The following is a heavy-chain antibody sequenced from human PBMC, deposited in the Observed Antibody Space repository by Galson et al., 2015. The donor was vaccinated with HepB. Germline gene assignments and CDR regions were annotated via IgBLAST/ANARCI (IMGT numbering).Heavy chain of an antibody. D-gene: IGHD1-26*01. CDR3: ARDRYYFFDY. Sequence: SLRLSCAASGFTFTSYSMNWVRQAPGKGLEWVSYISDSSNTIYYADSVKGRFTISRDNAQNSVYLQMNSLRAEDSAVYYCARDRYYFFDYWGPGTLVTVSS. CDR2: ISDSSNTI. J-gene: IGHJ4*02. V-gene: IGHV3-48*04. CDR1: GFTFTSYS.